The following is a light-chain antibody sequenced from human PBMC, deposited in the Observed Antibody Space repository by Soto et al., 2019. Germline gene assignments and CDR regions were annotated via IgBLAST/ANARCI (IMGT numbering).Light chain of an antibody. CDR3: SSYTSSYV. CDR2: DVS. V-gene: IGLV2-14*01. CDR1: RSDVGGYNY. J-gene: IGLJ1*01. Sequence: QSVLTQPASVSGSPGQSITISCTGTRSDVGGYNYVSWYQQHPGKAPKLMIYDVSNRPSGVSNRFSGSKSGNTASLTFSGLHSEDEADYYCSSYTSSYVFGTGTKVTAL.